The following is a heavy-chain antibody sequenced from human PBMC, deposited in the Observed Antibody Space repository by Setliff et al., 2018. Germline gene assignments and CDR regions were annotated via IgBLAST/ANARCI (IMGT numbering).Heavy chain of an antibody. V-gene: IGHV3-23*01. CDR2: ISDTAIGI. CDR3: AKGSYSYGL. Sequence: GGSLRLSCAASGFTFNTYAMSWVRQPPGKGLEWVSSISDTAIGIYYTGSVRGRFTISRDNSKKILFLQMNSLRVEDTAIYYCAKGSYSYGLWGQGTLVTVSS. D-gene: IGHD5-18*01. J-gene: IGHJ4*02. CDR1: GFTFNTYA.